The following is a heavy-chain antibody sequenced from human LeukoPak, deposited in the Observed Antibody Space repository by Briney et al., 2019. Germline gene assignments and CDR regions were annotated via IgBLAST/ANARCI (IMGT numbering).Heavy chain of an antibody. CDR1: GGSISSYY. CDR3: ARLSLPANYYYYYYMDV. D-gene: IGHD1-26*01. V-gene: IGHV4-59*01. Sequence: PSETLSLTCTVSGGSISSYYWSWIRQPPGKGLEWIGYIYYSGSTNYNPSLKSRVTISVDTSKNQFSLKLSSVTAADTAVYYCARLSLPANYYYYYYMDVWGKGTTVTVSS. CDR2: IYYSGST. J-gene: IGHJ6*03.